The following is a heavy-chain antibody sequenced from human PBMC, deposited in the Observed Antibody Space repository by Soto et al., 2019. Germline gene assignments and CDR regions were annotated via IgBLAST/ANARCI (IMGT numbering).Heavy chain of an antibody. Sequence: ASVKVSCKASGYTFTSYGISWVRQAPGQELEWMGWISAYNGNTNYAQKLQGRVTITTDTSTSTACMELRSLRSDDTAVYYCARDFNIVVVPAADPPDYWGQGTLVTVSS. D-gene: IGHD2-2*01. CDR1: GYTFTSYG. CDR3: ARDFNIVVVPAADPPDY. CDR2: ISAYNGNT. J-gene: IGHJ4*02. V-gene: IGHV1-18*01.